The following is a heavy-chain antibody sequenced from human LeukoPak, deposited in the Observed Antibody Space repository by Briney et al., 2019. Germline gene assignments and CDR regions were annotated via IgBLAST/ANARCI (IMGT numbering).Heavy chain of an antibody. CDR3: AADLQGNSNLDY. J-gene: IGHJ4*02. D-gene: IGHD4-11*01. Sequence: SVKVSCKASGFTFTSSAVQWERQARGQRLEWIGWIVVGSGNTNYAQKFQERVTITRDMSTSTAYMELSSLRSEDTAVYYCAADLQGNSNLDYWGQGTLVTVSS. V-gene: IGHV1-58*01. CDR1: GFTFTSSA. CDR2: IVVGSGNT.